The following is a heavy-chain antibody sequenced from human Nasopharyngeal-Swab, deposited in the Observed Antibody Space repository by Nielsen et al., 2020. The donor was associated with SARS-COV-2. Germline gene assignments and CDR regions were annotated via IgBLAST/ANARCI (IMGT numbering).Heavy chain of an antibody. CDR1: GGSFSGYY. CDR2: INHSGST. V-gene: IGHV4-34*01. D-gene: IGHD6-6*01. CDR3: ARGGIAARPDYFDY. J-gene: IGHJ4*02. Sequence: SETLSLTCAVYGGSFSGYYWSWIRQPPGKGLEWIGEINHSGSTNYNPSLKSRATISVDTSKNQFSLKLSSVTAADTAVYYCARGGIAARPDYFDYWGQGTLVTVSS.